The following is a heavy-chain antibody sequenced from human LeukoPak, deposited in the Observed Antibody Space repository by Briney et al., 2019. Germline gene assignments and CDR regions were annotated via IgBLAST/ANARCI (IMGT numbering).Heavy chain of an antibody. CDR2: IYNSGST. CDR3: ARDRDYNIAFDI. V-gene: IGHV4-59*01. J-gene: IGHJ3*02. CDR1: GGSISSYH. Sequence: PSETLSLTCTVSGGSISSYHWSWIRQPPGRGLEWIGYIYNSGSTNYNPSLKSRVTISVDTSKNHFSLKLSSVTAADTAVYYCARDRDYNIAFDIWGQGTMVTVSS. D-gene: IGHD4-11*01.